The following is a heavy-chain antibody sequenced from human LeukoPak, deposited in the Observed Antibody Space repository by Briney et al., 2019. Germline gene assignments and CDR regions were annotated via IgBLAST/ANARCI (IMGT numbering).Heavy chain of an antibody. Sequence: SVEVSCKASGGTFSSYAISWVRQAPGQGLEWMGGIIPIFGTANYAQKFQGRDTITADESTSTAYMELSSLRSEDTAVYYCARVDQLGYCSGGSCPTYFDYWGQGTLVTVSS. CDR2: IIPIFGTA. CDR3: ARVDQLGYCSGGSCPTYFDY. V-gene: IGHV1-69*01. D-gene: IGHD2-15*01. J-gene: IGHJ4*02. CDR1: GGTFSSYA.